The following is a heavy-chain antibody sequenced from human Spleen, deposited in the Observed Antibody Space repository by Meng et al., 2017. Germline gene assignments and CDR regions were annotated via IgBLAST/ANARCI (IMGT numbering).Heavy chain of an antibody. CDR1: GGSISTSGYY. CDR3: VRSSGWVRTGFDP. J-gene: IGHJ5*02. V-gene: IGHV4-39*01. CDR2: IGHSGIT. D-gene: IGHD6-19*01. Sequence: QPQLQESGPGLGKPSEALSLTCSVFGGSISTSGYYWGWIRQPPGKGLEWIGSIGHSGITYYTPSLKSRVTVSIDTSKSQFSLKLTSVTAADTAVYYCVRSSGWVRTGFDPWGQGTLVTVSS.